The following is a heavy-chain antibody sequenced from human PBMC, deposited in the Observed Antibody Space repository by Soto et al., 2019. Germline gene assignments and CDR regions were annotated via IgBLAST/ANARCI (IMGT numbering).Heavy chain of an antibody. CDR3: ASQERYYDSSGYSRGYFDY. D-gene: IGHD3-22*01. CDR1: GYTFTSYY. V-gene: IGHV1-46*01. J-gene: IGHJ4*02. CDR2: INPSGGST. Sequence: QVQLVQSGAEVKKPGASVKVSCEASGYTFTSYYMHWVRQAPGQGLEWMGIINPSGGSTSYAQKFQGRVTMTRDTSTSTVYMELSSLRSEDTAVYYCASQERYYDSSGYSRGYFDYWGQGTLVTVSS.